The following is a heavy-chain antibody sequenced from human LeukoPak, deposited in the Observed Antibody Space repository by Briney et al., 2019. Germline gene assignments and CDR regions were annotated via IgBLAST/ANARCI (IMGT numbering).Heavy chain of an antibody. J-gene: IGHJ4*02. V-gene: IGHV1-69*04. CDR2: IIPILGIA. Sequence: ASVKVSCKASGGTFSSYAISWVRQAPGQGLEWMGRIIPILGIANYAQKFQGRVTITADKSTSTAYMELSSLRSEDTAVYYCARDTYYYDSSGSSVDYWGQGTLVTVSS. CDR1: GGTFSSYA. D-gene: IGHD3-22*01. CDR3: ARDTYYYDSSGSSVDY.